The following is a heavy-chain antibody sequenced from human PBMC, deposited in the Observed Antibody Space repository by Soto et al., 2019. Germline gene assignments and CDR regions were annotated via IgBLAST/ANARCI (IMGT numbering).Heavy chain of an antibody. D-gene: IGHD3-3*01. CDR3: AKTPAQRFLEWSPRLFDY. CDR2: ISGSGGST. CDR1: GFTFSSYA. Sequence: GGSLRLSCAASGFTFSSYAMSWVRQAPGKGLEWVSGISGSGGSTYYADSVKGRFTISRDNSKNTLYLQMNSLRAEDTAVYYCAKTPAQRFLEWSPRLFDYWGQGTLVTVSS. J-gene: IGHJ4*02. V-gene: IGHV3-23*01.